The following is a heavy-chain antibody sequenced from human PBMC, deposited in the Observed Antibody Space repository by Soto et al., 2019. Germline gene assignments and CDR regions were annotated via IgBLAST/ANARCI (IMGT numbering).Heavy chain of an antibody. CDR1: GDSINSRSYY. CDR2: IYYSGRT. V-gene: IGHV4-39*07. Sequence: SETLSLTCTVTGDSINSRSYYWGWIRQPPGKGLEWIGSIYYSGRTYNNPSLRSRVTISVDTSKNQFSLKLSSVTAPDTAVYYCARAEELDHFDYWGQGTLVTVSS. D-gene: IGHD1-26*01. J-gene: IGHJ4*02. CDR3: ARAEELDHFDY.